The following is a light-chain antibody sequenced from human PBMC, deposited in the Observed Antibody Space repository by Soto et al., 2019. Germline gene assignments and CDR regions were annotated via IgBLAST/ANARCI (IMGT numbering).Light chain of an antibody. CDR2: DTS. J-gene: IGKJ5*01. CDR1: QSVSSNY. V-gene: IGKV3D-11*02. Sequence: EIVLTQSPGTLSLSPVDRVTLSGMASQSVSSNYLAWYQQKPGQAPRLLIYDTSNRATGVPARFSGSGPGTDFTLTISSLEPEDCAIYYCQQRQYWPPITFGQGTRLEIK. CDR3: QQRQYWPPIT.